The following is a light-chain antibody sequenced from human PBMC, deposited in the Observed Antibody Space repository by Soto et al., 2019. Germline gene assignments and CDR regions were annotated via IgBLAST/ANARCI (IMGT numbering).Light chain of an antibody. CDR2: DAS. J-gene: IGKJ1*01. V-gene: IGKV1-5*01. CDR1: QNINKW. CDR3: QQYNSYSRT. Sequence: DFQLTQSPSTLSASAGDRVTINCRASQNINKWLAWYQQKPGKAPKILIYDASNLGSGVPSRFSGSGSGTESTLTISSLQPDDFATYYCQQYNSYSRTFGQGTKVDIK.